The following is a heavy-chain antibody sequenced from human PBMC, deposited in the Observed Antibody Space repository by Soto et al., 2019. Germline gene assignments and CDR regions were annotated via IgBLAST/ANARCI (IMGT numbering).Heavy chain of an antibody. Sequence: EVQLVESGGGLVQPGGSLRLSCAASGLTFSSYNMNWVRQAPGKGLEWVSYISSSSSTIYYADSVKGRFTISRDNAKNSLYLQMNSLRAEDTAVYYCARAVLVPAAMSNWGQGTLVTVSS. J-gene: IGHJ4*02. D-gene: IGHD2-2*01. CDR2: ISSSSSTI. CDR3: ARAVLVPAAMSN. V-gene: IGHV3-48*01. CDR1: GLTFSSYN.